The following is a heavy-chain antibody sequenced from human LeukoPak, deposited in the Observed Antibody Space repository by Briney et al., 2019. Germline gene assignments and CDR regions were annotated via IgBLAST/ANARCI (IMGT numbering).Heavy chain of an antibody. Sequence: PGGSLRLTCAGFGLTFSNFAMSWVRQAPGKGLEWVSSIRGSADTTYYADSVKGRFTISRDNSRKMLYLQMNSLRAEDTAVYYCAKNPHFYYDTGGSAPHFDYWGQGTLVTVSS. CDR2: IRGSADTT. J-gene: IGHJ4*02. D-gene: IGHD3-22*01. CDR1: GLTFSNFA. V-gene: IGHV3-23*01. CDR3: AKNPHFYYDTGGSAPHFDY.